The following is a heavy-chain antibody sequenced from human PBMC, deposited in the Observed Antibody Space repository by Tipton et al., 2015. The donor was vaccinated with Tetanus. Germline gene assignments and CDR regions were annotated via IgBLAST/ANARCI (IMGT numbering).Heavy chain of an antibody. CDR2: INHGGGN. CDR3: ARGWGSSWYYFDY. V-gene: IGHV4-34*01. CDR1: GGSFSSFY. D-gene: IGHD6-13*01. J-gene: IGHJ4*02. Sequence: TLSLTCAVSGGSFSSFYWSWIRQPPGKGLEWIGEINHGGGNSYNPSLKSRVTISVDTSKNQFSLKLNSVTAADTAVYYCARGWGSSWYYFDYWGQGILVTVSS.